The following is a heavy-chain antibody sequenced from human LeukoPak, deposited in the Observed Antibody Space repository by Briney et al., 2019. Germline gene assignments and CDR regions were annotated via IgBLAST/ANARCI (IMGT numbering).Heavy chain of an antibody. CDR3: ATYPYSGRRGLQALDY. CDR1: GGSISSSSYY. CDR2: VYYSGNT. J-gene: IGHJ4*02. Sequence: SETLSLTCTVSGGSISSSSYYWGWIRQPPGKGLEWIGNVYYSGNTYYNPSLRSRVTMSVDTSKNQFSLRLNSVTAADTAVCYCATYPYSGRRGLQALDYWGQGALVTGS. D-gene: IGHD5-12*01. V-gene: IGHV4-39*01.